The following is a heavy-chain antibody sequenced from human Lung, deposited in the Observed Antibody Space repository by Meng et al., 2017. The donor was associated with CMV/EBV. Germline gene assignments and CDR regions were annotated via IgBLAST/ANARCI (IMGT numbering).Heavy chain of an antibody. J-gene: IGHJ4*02. CDR1: GFTFDDYA. CDR2: ISLDSGSI. Sequence: GGSLRLSCAASGFTFDDYAMHWVRQAPGKGLGWVSGISLDSGSIGYADSVKGRFTISRDNAKNSLYLQMNSLRAEDTAVYYCAKEGWASGGYYRGLDYWGPGKLVHGAS. D-gene: IGHD3-22*01. CDR3: AKEGWASGGYYRGLDY. V-gene: IGHV3-9*01.